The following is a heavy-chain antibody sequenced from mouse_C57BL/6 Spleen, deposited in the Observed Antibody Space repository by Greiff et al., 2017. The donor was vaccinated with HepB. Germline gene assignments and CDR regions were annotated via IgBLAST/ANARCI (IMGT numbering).Heavy chain of an antibody. CDR2: IHPSDSDT. Sequence: VQLQQPGAELVKPGASVKVSCKASGYTFTSYWMHWVTQRPGQGLEWIGRIHPSDSDTNYNQKFKGKSTLTVEQSSSTAYMQLSSLTSEDSAVYYCAMGGDYGSSWRYFDVWGTGTTVTVSS. CDR1: GYTFTSYW. V-gene: IGHV1-74*01. D-gene: IGHD1-1*01. J-gene: IGHJ1*03. CDR3: AMGGDYGSSWRYFDV.